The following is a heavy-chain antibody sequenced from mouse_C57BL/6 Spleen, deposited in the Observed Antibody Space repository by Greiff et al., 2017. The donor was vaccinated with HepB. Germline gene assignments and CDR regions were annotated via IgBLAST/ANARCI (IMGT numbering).Heavy chain of an antibody. CDR1: GFSLTSYG. J-gene: IGHJ1*03. CDR3: ARNGGMITTDWYFDV. CDR2: IWSGGST. D-gene: IGHD2-4*01. V-gene: IGHV2-2*01. Sequence: VQGVESGPGLVQPSQSLSITCTVSGFSLTSYGVHWVRQSPGKGLEWLGVIWSGGSTDYNAAFISRLSISKDNSKSQVFFKMNSLQADDTAIYYCARNGGMITTDWYFDVWGTGTTVTVSS.